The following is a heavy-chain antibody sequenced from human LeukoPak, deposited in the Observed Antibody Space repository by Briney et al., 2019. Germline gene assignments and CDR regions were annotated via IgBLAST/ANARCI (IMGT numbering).Heavy chain of an antibody. CDR2: VSGSNGNT. V-gene: IGHV3-23*01. J-gene: IGHJ5*02. CDR3: VRESPVAAVGRSWFDP. Sequence: PGGSLRLSCAASGFTFSSYAMSWVRQAPGEGLEWVSTVSGSNGNTHYADSVKGRFTISRDNYKNTLYLQMTSLRAEDTAVYYCVRESPVAAVGRSWFDPWGQGTLVTVSS. CDR1: GFTFSSYA. D-gene: IGHD6-13*01.